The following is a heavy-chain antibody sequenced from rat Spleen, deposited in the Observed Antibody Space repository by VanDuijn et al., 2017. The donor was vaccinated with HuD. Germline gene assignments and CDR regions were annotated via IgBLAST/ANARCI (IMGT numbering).Heavy chain of an antibody. J-gene: IGHJ3*01. CDR3: ATGPRILRLDWFAY. CDR2: ISPSGGSP. V-gene: IGHV5-27*01. D-gene: IGHD1-6*01. Sequence: EVQLVESGGGLVQPGRSLKLSCAASGFTFSDYYMARVRKAPKQGLEWVASISPSGGSPFYRDPVKGQFTISRDNAKSTLYLQMDSLRSEDTATYYCATGPRILRLDWFAYWGQGTLVTVSS. CDR1: GFTFSDYY.